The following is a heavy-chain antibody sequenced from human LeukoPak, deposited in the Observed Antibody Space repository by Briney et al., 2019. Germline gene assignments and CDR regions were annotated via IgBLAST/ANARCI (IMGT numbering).Heavy chain of an antibody. J-gene: IGHJ4*02. D-gene: IGHD5-12*01. Sequence: PGGSLRLSCAASGFTFSSYAMSWVRQAPGKGLEWVSAISGSGSSTYYAVSVKGRFTISRDNSKNTLYLQMNSLRAEDTAVYYCAKDFSGYDTCDYWGQGTLVTVSS. V-gene: IGHV3-23*01. CDR2: ISGSGSST. CDR3: AKDFSGYDTCDY. CDR1: GFTFSSYA.